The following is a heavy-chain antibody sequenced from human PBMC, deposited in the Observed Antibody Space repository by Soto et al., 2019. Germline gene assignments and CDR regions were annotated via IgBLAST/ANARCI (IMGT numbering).Heavy chain of an antibody. CDR1: GYSFTSYW. J-gene: IGHJ3*01. D-gene: IGHD2-2*01. V-gene: IGHV5-51*01. CDR2: IYPGDSDT. CDR3: ARCVRVPASSPYDAFDL. Sequence: GESLKISCKGSGYSFTSYWIGWVRQMPGKGLEWMGIIYPGDSDTRYSPSFQGQVTISADKSISTAYLQWSSLKASDTAMYYCARCVRVPASSPYDAFDLWGQVSLVTGSS.